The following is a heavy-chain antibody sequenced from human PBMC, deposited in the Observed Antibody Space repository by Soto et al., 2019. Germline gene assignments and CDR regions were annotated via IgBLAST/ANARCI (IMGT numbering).Heavy chain of an antibody. CDR3: NRGSEYDFWSGYL. V-gene: IGHV1-69*06. CDR2: IIPMFGTS. J-gene: IGHJ4*02. D-gene: IGHD3-3*01. Sequence: QERLVQSGAEVRKPGSSVKVSCKVTGGTSTRYAINWVRQAPGQGLEWMGGIIPMFGTSKYAQKFQGRVTITADTSTNIAYMELRSLRSEDTAVYYCNRGSEYDFWSGYLWGQGTLVSVSS. CDR1: GGTSTRYA.